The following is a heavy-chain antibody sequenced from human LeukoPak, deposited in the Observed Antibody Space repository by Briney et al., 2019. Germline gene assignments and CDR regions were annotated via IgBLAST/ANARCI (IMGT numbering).Heavy chain of an antibody. Sequence: ASVKVSCKASGYTFTCYYMHWVRQGPGQGREWKGWINPNSGGTNYAQKFHGRVTMTRDPSISTAYMELSRLRSDDTAVYYCARVHVRFLEWLSPEYNWFDPWGQGTLVTVSS. J-gene: IGHJ5*02. V-gene: IGHV1-2*02. D-gene: IGHD3-3*01. CDR1: GYTFTCYY. CDR2: INPNSGGT. CDR3: ARVHVRFLEWLSPEYNWFDP.